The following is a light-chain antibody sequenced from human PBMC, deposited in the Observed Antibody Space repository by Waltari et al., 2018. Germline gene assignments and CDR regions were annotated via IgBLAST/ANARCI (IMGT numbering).Light chain of an antibody. V-gene: IGLV2-14*01. CDR3: SSYTSSSTYIV. CDR1: SSDIGSYDF. CDR2: DVF. J-gene: IGLJ3*02. Sequence: QSALTQPASVSGSPGQSITISCTGTSSDIGSYDFVSWYQQHPGKAPKLMMYDVFKGPSVVSGRFSGSKSGNTASLTISGLQADDEADYYCSSYTSSSTYIVFGGGTKLTVL.